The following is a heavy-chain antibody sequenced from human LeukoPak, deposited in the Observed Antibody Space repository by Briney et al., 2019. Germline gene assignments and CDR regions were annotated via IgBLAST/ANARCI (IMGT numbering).Heavy chain of an antibody. CDR2: IIPILGIA. CDR3: ARGSVIAVADTTNYYYGMDV. D-gene: IGHD6-19*01. CDR1: GGTFSSYA. Sequence: ASVKVSCKASGGTFSSYAISWVRQAPGQGLEWMGGIIPILGIANYAQKFQGRVTITADKSTSTAYMELSSLRSEDTAVYYCARGSVIAVADTTNYYYGMDVWGQGTTVTVSS. V-gene: IGHV1-69*10. J-gene: IGHJ6*02.